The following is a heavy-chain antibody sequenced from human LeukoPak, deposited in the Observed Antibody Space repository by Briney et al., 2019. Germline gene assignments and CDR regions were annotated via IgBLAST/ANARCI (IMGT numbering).Heavy chain of an antibody. CDR1: GFNVSNNY. D-gene: IGHD6-13*01. Sequence: PGGSLRLSCAASGFNVSNNYMSWVRQAPGKGLEWVSVIYRGGRAYYADSVKGRITISRDNSKNTLYLQMNSLRIEDTAVYYCARDGGAPAGNWGQGTLVTVSS. CDR3: ARDGGAPAGN. J-gene: IGHJ4*02. V-gene: IGHV3-53*01. CDR2: IYRGGRA.